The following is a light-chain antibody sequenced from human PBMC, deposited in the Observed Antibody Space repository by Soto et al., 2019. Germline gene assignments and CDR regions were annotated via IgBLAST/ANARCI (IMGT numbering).Light chain of an antibody. V-gene: IGLV2-14*03. Sequence: QSALTQPASVSGSPGQSITISCAGTSSDIGAYNYVSWYQQHPGKAPKLMIYDVSNRPSGISNRFSGSESGNTASLTISGLQVEDEADYYCISLTSSPSYVFGTGTKVTVL. CDR1: SSDIGAYNY. CDR2: DVS. CDR3: ISLTSSPSYV. J-gene: IGLJ1*01.